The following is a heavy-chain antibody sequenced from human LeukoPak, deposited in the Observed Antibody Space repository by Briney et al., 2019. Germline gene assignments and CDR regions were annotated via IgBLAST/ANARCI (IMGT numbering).Heavy chain of an antibody. CDR1: GGSFSGYY. Sequence: SETLSLTCAVYGGSFSGYYWSWIRQPPGKGLEWIGEINHSGSTNYNPSLKSRVTISVDTSKNQFSLKLSSVTAADTAVYYCARGAGGPWVYWGQGTLVTVSS. V-gene: IGHV4-34*01. D-gene: IGHD2-15*01. CDR2: INHSGST. J-gene: IGHJ4*02. CDR3: ARGAGGPWVY.